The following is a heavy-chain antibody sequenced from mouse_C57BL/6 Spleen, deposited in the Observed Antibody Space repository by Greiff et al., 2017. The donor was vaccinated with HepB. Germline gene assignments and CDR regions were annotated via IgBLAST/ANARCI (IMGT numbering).Heavy chain of an antibody. V-gene: IGHV1-53*01. CDR2: INPSNGGT. J-gene: IGHJ4*01. CDR3: ARALYYGKPMDY. D-gene: IGHD2-1*01. Sequence: QVQLQQSGTELVKPGASVKLSCKASGYTFTSYWMHWVKQRPGQGLEWIGNINPSNGGTNYNEKFKSKATLTVDKSSSTAYMQLSSLTSEDSAVYYCARALYYGKPMDYWGQGTSVTVSS. CDR1: GYTFTSYW.